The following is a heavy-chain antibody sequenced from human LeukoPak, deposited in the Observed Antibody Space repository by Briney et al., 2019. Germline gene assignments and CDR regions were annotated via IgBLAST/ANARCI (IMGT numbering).Heavy chain of an antibody. Sequence: SETLSLTCAVYGGSFSGYYWSWIRQPPGKGLEWIGEINHSGSTNYNPSLKSRVTISVDTSKNQFSLKLSSVTAADTAVYYCARGSAMVLRRGRRPYYFDYWGQGTLVTVSS. CDR2: INHSGST. J-gene: IGHJ4*02. D-gene: IGHD5-18*01. CDR1: GGSFSGYY. V-gene: IGHV4-34*01. CDR3: ARGSAMVLRRGRRPYYFDY.